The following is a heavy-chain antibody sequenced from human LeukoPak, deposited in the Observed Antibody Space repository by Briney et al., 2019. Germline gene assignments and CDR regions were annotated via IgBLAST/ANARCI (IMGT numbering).Heavy chain of an antibody. Sequence: SETLSLTCTVSGGSISSSSYYWGWIRQPPGKGLEWIGSIYYSGSTYYNPSLKSRVTISVDTSKNQFSLKLSSVTAADTAVYYCASAGKLLWFGELLYHAFDIWGQGTMVTVSS. CDR1: GGSISSSSYY. CDR2: IYYSGST. D-gene: IGHD3-10*01. CDR3: ASAGKLLWFGELLYHAFDI. J-gene: IGHJ3*02. V-gene: IGHV4-39*01.